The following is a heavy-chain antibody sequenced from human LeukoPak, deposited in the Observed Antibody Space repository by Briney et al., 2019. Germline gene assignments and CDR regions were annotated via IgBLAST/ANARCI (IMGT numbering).Heavy chain of an antibody. CDR2: ISGSGGTT. D-gene: IGHD3-22*01. V-gene: IGHV3-23*01. CDR1: GFTFSSYA. Sequence: GGSLRLSCAASGFTFSSYAMIWVRQAPGKGLEWVSAISGSGGTTNYADSVKGRFTISRDNSRNMLYLEMNSLRAEDTAVYYCAKFQANYYDSSGYGCFDYLGQGVLVTVSS. CDR3: AKFQANYYDSSGYGCFDY. J-gene: IGHJ4*02.